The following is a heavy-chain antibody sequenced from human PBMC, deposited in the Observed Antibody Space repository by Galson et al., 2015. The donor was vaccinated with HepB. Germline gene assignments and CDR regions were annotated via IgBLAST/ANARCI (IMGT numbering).Heavy chain of an antibody. CDR1: GYMFIGYY. CDR2: ISADSGST. Sequence: SVKVSCKASGYMFIGYYMHWVRQAPGQGLEWMGRISADSGSTDYAQKFEGRSTMTRDRSISTVYMELRGLTSDDTAVYYCARDVQPDFWGQGTLVTVST. D-gene: IGHD2-2*01. J-gene: IGHJ4*02. V-gene: IGHV1-2*06. CDR3: ARDVQPDF.